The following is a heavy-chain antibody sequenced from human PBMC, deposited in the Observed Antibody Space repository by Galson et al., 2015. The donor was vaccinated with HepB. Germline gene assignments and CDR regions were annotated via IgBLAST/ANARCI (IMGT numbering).Heavy chain of an antibody. J-gene: IGHJ4*02. CDR3: GRDLKSGYGDY. V-gene: IGHV3-33*01. Sequence: SLRLSCAPSGFTFSNHGIHWVRQAPGKGLEWVTTIWDDGSRKDYADSVRGRFTISRDNFKNTLYLQMNSLRAEDTAVYYCGRDLKSGYGDYWGQGTLVTVSS. D-gene: IGHD5-12*01. CDR2: IWDDGSRK. CDR1: GFTFSNHG.